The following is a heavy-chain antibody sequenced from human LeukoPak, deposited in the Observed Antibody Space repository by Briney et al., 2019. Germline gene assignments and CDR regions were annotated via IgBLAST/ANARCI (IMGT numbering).Heavy chain of an antibody. Sequence: SETLSLTCTVSGGSVSSYCWTWIRQPPGKGLEWIGYIYTSGSTTYNPSLENRVTMSVDASKKQFSLKLSSVTAADTAVYYCARGDSRALGAENYWGQGTLVTVSS. D-gene: IGHD1-26*01. CDR1: GGSVSSYC. J-gene: IGHJ4*02. CDR3: ARGDSRALGAENY. CDR2: IYTSGST. V-gene: IGHV4-4*09.